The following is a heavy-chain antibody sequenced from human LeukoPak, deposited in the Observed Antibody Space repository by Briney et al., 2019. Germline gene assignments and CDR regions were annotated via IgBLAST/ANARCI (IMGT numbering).Heavy chain of an antibody. V-gene: IGHV3-23*01. J-gene: IGHJ4*02. Sequence: PGGSLRLSCAASGSTFSDYYMSWIRQAPGKGLEWVSAISGSGGSTYYADSVKGRFTISRDNSKNTLYLQMNSLRAEDTAVYYCAKDSARLYSGSYPVDYWGQGTLVTVSS. CDR2: ISGSGGST. D-gene: IGHD1-26*01. CDR1: GSTFSDYY. CDR3: AKDSARLYSGSYPVDY.